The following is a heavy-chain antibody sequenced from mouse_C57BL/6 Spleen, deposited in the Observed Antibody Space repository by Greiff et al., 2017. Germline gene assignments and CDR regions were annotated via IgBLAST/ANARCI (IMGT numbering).Heavy chain of an antibody. D-gene: IGHD1-1*01. V-gene: IGHV1-53*01. Sequence: QVQLQQPGTELVKPGASVKLSCKASGYTFTSYWMHWVKQRPGQGLEWIGNINPSNGGTNYNETFKSNATLTVAKSSSTSYMQLSSLTSEDSAVYYCARSPAGYGSSHWYFDVWGTGTTVTVSS. CDR3: ARSPAGYGSSHWYFDV. CDR1: GYTFTSYW. J-gene: IGHJ1*03. CDR2: INPSNGGT.